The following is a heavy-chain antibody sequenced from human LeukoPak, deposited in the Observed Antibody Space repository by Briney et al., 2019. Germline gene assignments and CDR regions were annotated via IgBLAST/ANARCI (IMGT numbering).Heavy chain of an antibody. CDR1: GGSISGYY. D-gene: IGHD2-21*01. Sequence: SETLSLTCTVSGGSISGYYWTWIRQPVGKGLEWIGRLDPSGSTNYNPSLNSRVTMSVDTSKNQFSLKLTSVTAADTAVYYCARGGESYSDYWGQGTLVTASS. J-gene: IGHJ4*02. V-gene: IGHV4-4*07. CDR3: ARGGESYSDY. CDR2: LDPSGST.